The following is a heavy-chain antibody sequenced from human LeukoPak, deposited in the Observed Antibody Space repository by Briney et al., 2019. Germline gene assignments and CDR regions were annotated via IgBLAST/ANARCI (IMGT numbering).Heavy chain of an antibody. V-gene: IGHV1-18*01. CDR3: ARCGAAVTTHFSH. CDR1: GYSLSIYG. Sequence: EASVKVSCKASGYSLSIYGITWARQAPGQGLEYLGWISASDGTTNYAQKVQDRVTMTTDTSTSTAYLELRSLRSEDTAVYYCARCGAAVTTHFSHWGQGTLVTVSS. D-gene: IGHD4-17*01. J-gene: IGHJ4*02. CDR2: ISASDGTT.